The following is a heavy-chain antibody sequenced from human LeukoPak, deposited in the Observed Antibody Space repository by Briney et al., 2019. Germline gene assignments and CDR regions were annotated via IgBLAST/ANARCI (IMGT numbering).Heavy chain of an antibody. D-gene: IGHD1-26*01. J-gene: IGHJ4*02. CDR1: GFTFSDYW. CDR2: ISGSGGST. CDR3: AKQGPIVGATTFDY. Sequence: PGGSLRLSCAASGFTFSDYWMTWVRHAPGKGLELVSAISGSGGSTYYADSVKGRFTISRDNSKNTLYLQMNSLRAEDTAVYYCAKQGPIVGATTFDYWGQGTLVTVSS. V-gene: IGHV3-23*01.